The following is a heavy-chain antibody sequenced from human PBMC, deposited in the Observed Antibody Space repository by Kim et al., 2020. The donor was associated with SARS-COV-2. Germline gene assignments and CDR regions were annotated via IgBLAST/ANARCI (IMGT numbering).Heavy chain of an antibody. D-gene: IGHD6-19*01. J-gene: IGHJ4*02. Sequence: AYAASVKGRFTHSRDDSKNTAYLQMNSLKTEETAVYYCTSTEPSKWLATWGQGTLVTVSS. V-gene: IGHV3-73*01. CDR3: TSTEPSKWLAT.